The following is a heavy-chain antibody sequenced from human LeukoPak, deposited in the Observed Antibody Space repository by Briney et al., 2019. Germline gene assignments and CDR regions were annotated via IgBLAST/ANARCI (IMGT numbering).Heavy chain of an antibody. CDR1: GGSISSSSYY. CDR3: ARHRYYYRSGSYYGAPYYMDV. Sequence: SETLSLTCTVSGGSISSSSYYWGWIRQPLGKGLEWIGSIYYSGSTYYNPSLKSRVTISVDTSKNQFSLKLSSVTAADTAVYYCARHRYYYRSGSYYGAPYYMDVWGKGTTVTVSS. CDR2: IYYSGST. J-gene: IGHJ6*03. D-gene: IGHD3-10*01. V-gene: IGHV4-39*01.